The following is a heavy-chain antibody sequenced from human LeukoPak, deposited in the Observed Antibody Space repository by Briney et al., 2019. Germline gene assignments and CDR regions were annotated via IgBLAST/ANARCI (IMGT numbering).Heavy chain of an antibody. Sequence: PGGSLRLSCAASGFTVSSNYMSWFRQAPGKGLEGVSVIYSGGSTYYADSVKGRFTISRDNSKNTLYLQMNSLRAEDTAVYYCARVDILTGYSLDYWGQGTLVTVSS. D-gene: IGHD3-9*01. CDR3: ARVDILTGYSLDY. J-gene: IGHJ4*02. V-gene: IGHV3-53*01. CDR1: GFTVSSNY. CDR2: IYSGGST.